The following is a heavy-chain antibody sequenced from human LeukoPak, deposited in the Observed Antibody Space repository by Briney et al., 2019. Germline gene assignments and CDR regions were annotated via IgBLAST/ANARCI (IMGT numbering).Heavy chain of an antibody. Sequence: ASVKVSRTATGYTFTSYGISWVRQAPGQRLDGMGCISTYNGNTNYAHKLQGRVTMTTDTSTSTAYMELRSLRSDDTAVYYCARDHSGYTRVPPDAFDIWGQGTMVTVSS. CDR2: ISTYNGNT. CDR1: GYTFTSYG. D-gene: IGHD5-12*01. V-gene: IGHV1-18*01. CDR3: ARDHSGYTRVPPDAFDI. J-gene: IGHJ3*02.